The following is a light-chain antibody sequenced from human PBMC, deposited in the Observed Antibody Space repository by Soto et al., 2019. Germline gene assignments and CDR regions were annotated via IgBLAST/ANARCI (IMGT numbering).Light chain of an antibody. CDR2: DDN. CDR3: GSWDSSLSAYV. J-gene: IGLJ1*01. Sequence: QSVLTQPPSVSGAPGQRVTISCTGSSSNIGAWYDVHWYQQLPGTAPKLLIYDDNKRPSGIPDRFSGSKSGTSATLGITGFQTGDEADYYCGSWDSSLSAYVFGTGTKLTVL. V-gene: IGLV1-51*01. CDR1: SSNIGAWYD.